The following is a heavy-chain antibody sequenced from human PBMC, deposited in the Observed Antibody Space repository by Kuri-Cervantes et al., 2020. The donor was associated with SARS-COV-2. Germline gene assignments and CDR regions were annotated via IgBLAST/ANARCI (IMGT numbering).Heavy chain of an antibody. CDR2: ISYDGGKK. Sequence: GESLKISCAASGFTLSRYAMHWVRQAPGKGLKWVALISYDGGKKYYADSVKGRFTISRDNPKNTLYLQMNSLRAEDTAVYYCAKEGWYYYDSSGYSRSRNYFDYWGQGTLVTVSS. J-gene: IGHJ4*02. D-gene: IGHD3-22*01. CDR1: GFTLSRYA. V-gene: IGHV3-30*04. CDR3: AKEGWYYYDSSGYSRSRNYFDY.